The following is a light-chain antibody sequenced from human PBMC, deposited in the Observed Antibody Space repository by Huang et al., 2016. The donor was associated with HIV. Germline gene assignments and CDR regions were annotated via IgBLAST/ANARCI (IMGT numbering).Light chain of an antibody. CDR2: ATS. Sequence: IQLTQSPSSLSASVGDGITITCRASENIVYSLSWFQQKPGHAPTALIYATSRLHAGVPSKFSGTGSGTNFTLSINGLGPEDFATYYCQQSKNLPRTYGGGTKVDIK. V-gene: IGKV1-39*01. CDR3: QQSKNLPRT. CDR1: ENIVYS. J-gene: IGKJ4*01.